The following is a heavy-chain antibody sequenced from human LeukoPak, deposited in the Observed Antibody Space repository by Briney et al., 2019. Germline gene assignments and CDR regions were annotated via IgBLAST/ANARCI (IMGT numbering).Heavy chain of an antibody. CDR2: INQSGST. J-gene: IGHJ5*01. Sequence: TSEALSLTCAVSGGSFSGYSWNWIRQPPGKGLEWMSEINQSGSTKYNPSLKSRVTISIDTSKSQFSMRLNSVTAADTALYYCARCDSGGWFFDSWGQGALVTVSS. D-gene: IGHD6-19*01. V-gene: IGHV4-34*01. CDR3: ARCDSGGWFFDS. CDR1: GGSFSGYS.